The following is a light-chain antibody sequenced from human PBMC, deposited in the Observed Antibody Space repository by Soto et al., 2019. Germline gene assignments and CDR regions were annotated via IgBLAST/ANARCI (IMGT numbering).Light chain of an antibody. J-gene: IGKJ5*01. V-gene: IGKV3-20*01. Sequence: EIVLTQSPGTLSLSPGERATLSCRASQSVSSSYLAWYQQKPGQAPRLLIYGASSRATGIPDRFSGSGSGTDFTLTISRLEPEDFAVYYCQQYGSSPLMTFGQGTRLRL. CDR1: QSVSSSY. CDR3: QQYGSSPLMT. CDR2: GAS.